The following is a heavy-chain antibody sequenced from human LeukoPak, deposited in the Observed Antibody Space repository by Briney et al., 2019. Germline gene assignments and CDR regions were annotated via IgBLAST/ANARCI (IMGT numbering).Heavy chain of an antibody. CDR3: ARGGRLPPEC. J-gene: IGHJ4*02. D-gene: IGHD4-11*01. V-gene: IGHV3-33*01. CDR2: IWYDGSNK. CDR1: GFTFSSYG. Sequence: GRSLRLSCAASGFTFSSYGMHWVRQAPGKGLEWVAVIWYDGSNKYYADSVKGRFTISRGNSKNTLYLQMNSLRAEDTAVYYCARGGRLPPECWSQGTPVTVSS.